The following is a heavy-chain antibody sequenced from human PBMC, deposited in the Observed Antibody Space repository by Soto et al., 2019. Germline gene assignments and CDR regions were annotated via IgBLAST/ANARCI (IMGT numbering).Heavy chain of an antibody. CDR3: EAEMTVGKVSVV. D-gene: IGHD2-21*02. J-gene: IGHJ6*02. V-gene: IGHV1-69*01. Sequence: QVQLVQSGAEVKKPGSSVKVSCKASGDTDTNYVISWVRQAPGQGLEWMGGIFPKFGTTYSAQKLQDRLTTTADESTSTVYMQRSSLRLDDTAVYYCEAEMTVGKVSVVWGQGTTVTVSS. CDR1: GDTDTNYV. CDR2: IFPKFGTT.